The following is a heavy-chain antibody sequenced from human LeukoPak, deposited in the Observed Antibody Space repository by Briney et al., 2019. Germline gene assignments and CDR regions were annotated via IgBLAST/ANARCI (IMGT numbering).Heavy chain of an antibody. J-gene: IGHJ4*02. D-gene: IGHD6-19*01. CDR1: GGSISYYY. Sequence: SGTLSLTCTVSGGSISYYYWSWIRQPPGKGLEWIGYIYYSGSTNYNPSLKSRITISVDTSKNQFSLKLNSVTAADTAVYYCARHQGQWLFFFDHWGQGALVTVSS. CDR3: ARHQGQWLFFFDH. CDR2: IYYSGST. V-gene: IGHV4-59*08.